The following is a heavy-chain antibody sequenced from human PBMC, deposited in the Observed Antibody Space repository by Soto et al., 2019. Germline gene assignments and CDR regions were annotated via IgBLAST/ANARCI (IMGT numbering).Heavy chain of an antibody. J-gene: IGHJ5*02. CDR1: GGSFSGYY. D-gene: IGHD3-22*01. CDR2: INHSGST. CDR3: ARGKGYYYYSSGYYRARWLDP. V-gene: IGHV4-34*01. Sequence: SETLSLTCSVYGGSFSGYYWSWIRQPPGKGLEWIGEINHSGSTNYNPSLKSRVTISVDTSKNQFSLKLSSVTAADTAVYYCARGKGYYYYSSGYYRARWLDPCGQGTLVTVSS.